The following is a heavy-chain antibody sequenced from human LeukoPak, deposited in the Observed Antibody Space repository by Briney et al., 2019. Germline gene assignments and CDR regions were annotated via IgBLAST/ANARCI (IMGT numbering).Heavy chain of an antibody. CDR1: GFTFSDYY. CDR3: ARDRDYSNEAFDY. Sequence: PGGSQRLSCAASGFTFSDYYMSWIRQAPGKGLEWVSYISSSGSTIYYADSVKGRFTISRDNAKNSLYLQMNSLRAEETAVYYCARDRDYSNEAFDYWGQGTLVTVSS. D-gene: IGHD2-15*01. J-gene: IGHJ4*02. CDR2: ISSSGSTI. V-gene: IGHV3-11*04.